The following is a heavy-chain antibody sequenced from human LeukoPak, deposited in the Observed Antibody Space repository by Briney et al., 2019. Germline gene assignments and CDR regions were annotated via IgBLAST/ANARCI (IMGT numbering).Heavy chain of an antibody. J-gene: IGHJ4*02. CDR1: GFTFSNYG. CDR3: AKSDSSGYSGFN. Sequence: PGGSLRLSCAASGFTFSNYGMHWVRQAPGKGLEWVAFIRYDGSNKYYADSVKGRFTISRDNSKNTVYLQMNSLRAEDTAVYYCAKSDSSGYSGFNWGQGTLVTVSS. D-gene: IGHD3-22*01. V-gene: IGHV3-30*02. CDR2: IRYDGSNK.